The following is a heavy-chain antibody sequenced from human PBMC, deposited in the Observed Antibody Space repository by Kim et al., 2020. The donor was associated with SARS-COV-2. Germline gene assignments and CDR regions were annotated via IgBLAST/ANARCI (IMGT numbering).Heavy chain of an antibody. CDR2: INAGNGNT. CDR3: ARGDGFGLTGYSFDY. CDR1: GYTFTSYA. D-gene: IGHD3-9*01. Sequence: ASVKVSCKASGYTFTSYAMHWVRQAPGQRLEWMGWINAGNGNTKYSQKFQGRVTITRDTSASTAYMELSSLRSEDTAVYYCARGDGFGLTGYSFDYWGQGTLVTVSS. J-gene: IGHJ4*02. V-gene: IGHV1-3*01.